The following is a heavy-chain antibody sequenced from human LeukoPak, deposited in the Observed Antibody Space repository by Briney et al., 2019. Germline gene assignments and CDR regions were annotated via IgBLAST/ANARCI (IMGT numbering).Heavy chain of an antibody. V-gene: IGHV3-66*04. J-gene: IGHJ4*02. CDR1: GFTVSSNY. CDR3: AKPLGGFTIFGVAPYYY. Sequence: GGSLRLSCAASGFTVSSNYMSWVRQAPGKGLEWVSVIYSGGSTYYADSVKGRFTISRDNSKNTLYLQMSSLRAEDTAVYYCAKPLGGFTIFGVAPYYYWGQGTLVTVSS. D-gene: IGHD3-3*01. CDR2: IYSGGST.